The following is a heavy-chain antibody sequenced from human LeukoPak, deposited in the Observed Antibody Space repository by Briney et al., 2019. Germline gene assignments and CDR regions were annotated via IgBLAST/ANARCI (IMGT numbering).Heavy chain of an antibody. CDR2: ISGGGGSI. D-gene: IGHD4-17*01. V-gene: IGHV3-23*01. CDR1: GFTFSSYA. CDR3: ARYRSVTTGKRFFDY. Sequence: PGGSLRLSCAASGFTFSSYAMSWVRQAPGKGLEWVSGISGGGGSIHYADSVKGRFTISRDNSMNTLYLQMNSLRGEDTAVYYCARYRSVTTGKRFFDYWGQGTLATVSS. J-gene: IGHJ4*02.